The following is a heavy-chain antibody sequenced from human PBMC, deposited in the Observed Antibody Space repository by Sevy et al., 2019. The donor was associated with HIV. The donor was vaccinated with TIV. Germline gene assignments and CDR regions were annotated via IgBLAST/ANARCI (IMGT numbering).Heavy chain of an antibody. CDR3: ASTSLDCGGDCYSAFDI. Sequence: GESLKISCKGSGYSFTSYWIGWVRQMPGKGLEWMGIIYPGDSDTRYSPSFQGQVTISTDKSISTAYLQWSSLKASVTAMYYCASTSLDCGGDCYSAFDIWGQGTMVTVSS. CDR2: IYPGDSDT. CDR1: GYSFTSYW. D-gene: IGHD2-21*02. V-gene: IGHV5-51*01. J-gene: IGHJ3*02.